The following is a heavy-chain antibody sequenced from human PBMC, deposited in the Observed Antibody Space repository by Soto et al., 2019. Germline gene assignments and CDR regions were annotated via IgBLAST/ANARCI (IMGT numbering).Heavy chain of an antibody. V-gene: IGHV3-30*03. CDR3: ARGRIAAAGRWFDP. J-gene: IGHJ5*02. Sequence: PGGSLRLSCAASGFTFSSYGMHWVRQAPGKGLEWVVGISYDGSNKNYGDSAKGRFTISRDNSKNTLYLQMNSLRAEDTAVYYCARGRIAAAGRWFDPWGQGTLVTVSS. CDR1: GFTFSSYG. CDR2: ISYDGSNK. D-gene: IGHD6-13*01.